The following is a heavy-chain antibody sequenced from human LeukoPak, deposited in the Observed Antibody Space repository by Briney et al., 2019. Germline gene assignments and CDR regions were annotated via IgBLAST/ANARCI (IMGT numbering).Heavy chain of an antibody. D-gene: IGHD3-10*01. CDR2: IYTSGST. CDR1: GGSISSGSYS. J-gene: IGHJ4*02. CDR3: ASWFRRYFDY. Sequence: PSETLSLTCTVSGGSISSGSYSWSWIRQPAGKGLEWIGRIYTSGSTNYNPSLKSRVTISVDTSKNQFSLKLSSVTAADTAVYYCASWFRRYFDYWGQGTLVTVSS. V-gene: IGHV4-61*02.